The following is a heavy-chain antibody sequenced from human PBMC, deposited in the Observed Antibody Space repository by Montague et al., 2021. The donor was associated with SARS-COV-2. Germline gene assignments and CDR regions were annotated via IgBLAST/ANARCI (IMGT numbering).Heavy chain of an antibody. D-gene: IGHD6-13*01. CDR2: IYYSGST. Sequence: SETLSLTCTVSGGSISSYYWSWIRQPPGKGLEWIGYIYYSGSTNYNPSLKSPVTISVDTSKNQFSLKLSSVTAADTAVYYCARVGRGSSWYEVAFDIWGQGTVVTVSS. J-gene: IGHJ3*02. CDR3: ARVGRGSSWYEVAFDI. CDR1: GGSISSYY. V-gene: IGHV4-59*13.